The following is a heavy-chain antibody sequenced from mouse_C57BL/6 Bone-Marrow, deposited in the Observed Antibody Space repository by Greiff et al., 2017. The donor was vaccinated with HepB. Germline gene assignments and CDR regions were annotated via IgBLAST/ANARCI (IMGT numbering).Heavy chain of an antibody. CDR3: ARVYDGYYYSFDY. Sequence: EVQLQQSGPELVKPGASVKIPCKASGYTFTDYNMDWVKQSHGKSLEWIGDINPNNGGTIYNQKFKGKATLTVDKSSSTAYMELRSLTSEDTAVYYCARVYDGYYYSFDYWGQGTTLTVSS. CDR2: INPNNGGT. J-gene: IGHJ2*01. D-gene: IGHD2-3*01. CDR1: GYTFTDYN. V-gene: IGHV1-18*01.